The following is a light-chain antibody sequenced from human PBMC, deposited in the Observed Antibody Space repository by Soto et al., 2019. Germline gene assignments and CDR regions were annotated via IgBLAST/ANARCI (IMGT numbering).Light chain of an antibody. CDR3: SSYTSSSTYV. V-gene: IGLV2-14*01. J-gene: IGLJ1*01. CDR1: SGYVGDYNF. Sequence: QSVLTQPASVSGSPGQSITLSCTGTSGYVGDYNFVSWYQQHPGKAPKLMIYDVSNRPSGVSNRFSGSKSGNTASLTISGLQAEDEADYYCSSYTSSSTYVFGTGTKLTVL. CDR2: DVS.